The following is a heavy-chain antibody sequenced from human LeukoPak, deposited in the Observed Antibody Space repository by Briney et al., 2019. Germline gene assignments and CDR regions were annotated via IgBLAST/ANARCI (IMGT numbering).Heavy chain of an antibody. V-gene: IGHV1-46*01. CDR3: AAGRGYDFWSGYDAFDI. CDR1: GYTFTSYY. J-gene: IGHJ3*02. CDR2: INPSGGST. D-gene: IGHD3-3*01. Sequence: ASVKVSCKASGYTFTSYYMHWVRQAPGQGLEWMGIINPSGGSTSYAQKFQERVTITRDMSTSTAYMELSSLRSEDTAVYYCAAGRGYDFWSGYDAFDIWGQGTMVTVSS.